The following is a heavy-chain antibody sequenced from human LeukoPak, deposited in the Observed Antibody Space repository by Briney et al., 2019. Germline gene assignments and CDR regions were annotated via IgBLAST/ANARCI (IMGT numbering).Heavy chain of an antibody. CDR2: ISYDGSNK. CDR3: ARAGMGGSYFSYYFDY. Sequence: GGSLRLSCAASGFTFSSYGMHWVRQAPGKGLEWVAVISYDGSNKYYADSVKGRFTISRDNSKDTLYLQMNSLRAEDTAVYYCARAGMGGSYFSYYFDYWGQGTLVTVSS. D-gene: IGHD1-26*01. V-gene: IGHV3-30*03. CDR1: GFTFSSYG. J-gene: IGHJ4*02.